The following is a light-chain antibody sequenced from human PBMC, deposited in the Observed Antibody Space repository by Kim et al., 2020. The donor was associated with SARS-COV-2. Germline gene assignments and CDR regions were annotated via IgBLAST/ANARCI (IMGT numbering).Light chain of an antibody. J-gene: IGLJ2*01. CDR2: SNN. V-gene: IGLV1-44*01. CDR1: SSNIGSNT. CDR3: EAWDDSLV. Sequence: GTPGQRVPISCSGSSSNIGSNTVNWYQQLPGTAPKLLIYSNNQRPSGVPDRFSGSKSGTSASLAISGLQSEDEADYYCEAWDDSLVFGGGTQLTVL.